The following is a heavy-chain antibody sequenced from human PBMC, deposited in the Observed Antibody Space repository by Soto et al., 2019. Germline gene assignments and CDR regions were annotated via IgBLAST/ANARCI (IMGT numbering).Heavy chain of an antibody. J-gene: IGHJ6*02. V-gene: IGHV4-34*01. Sequence: SATLSLTCAVYGGSFSGYYWSWIRQPPGKGLEWIGEINHSGSTNYNPSLKSRVTISVDTSKNQFSLKLSSLTAADTAVYYCARLNWVSIHYDFWTGYRHYGINVSRQLTTVTVSS. CDR1: GGSFSGYY. CDR2: INHSGST. D-gene: IGHD3-3*01. CDR3: ARLNWVSIHYDFWTGYRHYGINV.